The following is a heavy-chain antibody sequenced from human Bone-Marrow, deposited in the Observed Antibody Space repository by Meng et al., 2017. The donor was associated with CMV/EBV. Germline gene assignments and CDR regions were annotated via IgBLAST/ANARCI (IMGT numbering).Heavy chain of an antibody. Sequence: SETLSLTCTVSGGPISSGDYYWSWIRQPPGKGLEWIGYIYYSGSTYYSPSLKSRVTMSVDTSKNQFSLKLSSVTAADTAVYYCARVTSRHGWFDPWGQGTLVTVSS. J-gene: IGHJ5*02. V-gene: IGHV4-30-4*08. CDR1: GGPISSGDYY. CDR3: ARVTSRHGWFDP. D-gene: IGHD1-1*01. CDR2: IYYSGST.